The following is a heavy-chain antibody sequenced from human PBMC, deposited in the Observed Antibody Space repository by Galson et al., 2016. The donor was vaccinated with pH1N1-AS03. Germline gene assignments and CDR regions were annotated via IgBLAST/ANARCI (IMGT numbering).Heavy chain of an antibody. J-gene: IGHJ4*02. CDR3: TKTSGYDFDF. CDR1: GFSLGTTSVG. D-gene: IGHD5-12*01. CDR2: VHWDGVD. V-gene: IGHV2-5*02. Sequence: PALVKPTQTLTLTCSFSGFSLGTTSVGLAWIRQPPGEALEWLALVHWDGVDRLSPSLRGRLAITKDTSQNQVFLTMTNMGPADTGTYFCTKTSGYDFDFWGQGAPVTVS.